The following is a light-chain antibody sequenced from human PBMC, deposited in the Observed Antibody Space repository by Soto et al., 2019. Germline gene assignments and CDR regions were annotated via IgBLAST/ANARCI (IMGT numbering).Light chain of an antibody. CDR3: SSYTGGNPSYV. V-gene: IGLV2-8*01. J-gene: IGLJ1*01. CDR2: EVT. Sequence: QSVLTQPHSASGSPGQPVTISCTGTSSAVGGYDYVSWYQQHPGKAHKLMLYEVTIRPSGVSDRFSGSKSGNTASLTVSGLQAEDEADYYCSSYTGGNPSYVFGTGTKVTVL. CDR1: SSAVGGYDY.